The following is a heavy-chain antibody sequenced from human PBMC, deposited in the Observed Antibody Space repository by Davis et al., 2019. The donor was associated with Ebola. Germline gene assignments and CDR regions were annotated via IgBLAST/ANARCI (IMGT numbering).Heavy chain of an antibody. CDR2: IYTGDFNT. CDR3: ASLRTTITGMDDGFDI. Sequence: GESLKISCTASGNTFATHWIGWVRQTPGKGLEWMGIIYTGDFNTRYSHSFRGPVTISADKSINTAYLQWSSLKASDTAMYYCASLRTTITGMDDGFDIWGQGTMVTVSA. V-gene: IGHV5-51*01. J-gene: IGHJ3*02. D-gene: IGHD1-20*01. CDR1: GNTFATHW.